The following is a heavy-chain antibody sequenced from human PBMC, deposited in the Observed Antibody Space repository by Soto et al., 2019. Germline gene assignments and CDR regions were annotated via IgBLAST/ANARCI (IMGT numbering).Heavy chain of an antibody. Sequence: AASVKVSCKASGGTFSSYAISWVRQAPGQGLEWMGGIIPIFGTANYAQKFQGRVTITADKSTSTAYMELSSLRSEDTAVYYCAARDLRGPYYYYYYGMDVWGQGTTVTVSS. V-gene: IGHV1-69*06. CDR2: IIPIFGTA. CDR3: AARDLRGPYYYYYYGMDV. D-gene: IGHD3-10*01. CDR1: GGTFSSYA. J-gene: IGHJ6*02.